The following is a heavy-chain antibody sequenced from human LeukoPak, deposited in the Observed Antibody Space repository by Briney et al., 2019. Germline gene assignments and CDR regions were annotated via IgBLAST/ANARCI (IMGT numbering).Heavy chain of an antibody. Sequence: SETLSLTWTVSGGSLSSYYWSWIRQPPGKGLEWIGYIYYSGSTNYNPSLKSRVTISVDTSKNQFSLKLSSVTAADTAVYYCARGFAPRSIAARQGGGNAFDIWGQGTMVTVSS. CDR2: IYYSGST. CDR1: GGSLSSYY. J-gene: IGHJ3*02. CDR3: ARGFAPRSIAARQGGGNAFDI. D-gene: IGHD6-6*01. V-gene: IGHV4-59*01.